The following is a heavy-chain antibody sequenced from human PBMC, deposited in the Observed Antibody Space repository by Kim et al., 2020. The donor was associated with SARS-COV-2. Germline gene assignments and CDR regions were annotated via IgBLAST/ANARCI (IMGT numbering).Heavy chain of an antibody. D-gene: IGHD2-15*01. Sequence: SETLSLTCAVYGGSFSGYYWSWIRQPPGKGLEWIGEINHSGSTNYNPSLKSRVTISVDTSKNQFSLKLSSVTAADTAVYYCASSNGGNPRQTQYFQHWGQGTLVTVSS. CDR2: INHSGST. CDR3: ASSNGGNPRQTQYFQH. J-gene: IGHJ1*01. CDR1: GGSFSGYY. V-gene: IGHV4-34*01.